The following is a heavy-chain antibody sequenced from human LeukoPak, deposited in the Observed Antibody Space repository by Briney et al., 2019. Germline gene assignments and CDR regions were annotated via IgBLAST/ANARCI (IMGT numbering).Heavy chain of an antibody. CDR1: GFTFSHYY. CDR2: ISSSGSIL. J-gene: IGHJ4*02. CDR3: ARDSSNSCDY. V-gene: IGHV3-11*04. Sequence: GGSLRLXCAASGFTFSHYYMSWIRQAPGKGLEWVSYISSSGSILYYADSVKGRFTISRDNAKNSLYLQMNSLRAEDTAVYYCARDSSNSCDYWGQGTLVTVSS. D-gene: IGHD1-1*01.